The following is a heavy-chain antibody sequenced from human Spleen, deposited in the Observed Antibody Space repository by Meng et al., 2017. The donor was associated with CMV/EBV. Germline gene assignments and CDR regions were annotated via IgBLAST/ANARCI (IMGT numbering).Heavy chain of an antibody. J-gene: IGHJ4*02. CDR1: GFTVSSNY. Sequence: GGSLRLSCAASGFTVSSNYMSWVRQAPGRGLEWVSVIYSGGSTYYADSVKGRFTISRDNSKNTLYLQMNSLRAEDTAVYYCARRLGDGYSLDYWGQGTLVTVSS. CDR3: ARRLGDGYSLDY. CDR2: IYSGGST. V-gene: IGHV3-53*01. D-gene: IGHD5-24*01.